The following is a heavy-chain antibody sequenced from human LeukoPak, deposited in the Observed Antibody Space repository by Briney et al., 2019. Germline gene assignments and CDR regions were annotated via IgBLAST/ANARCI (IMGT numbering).Heavy chain of an antibody. CDR2: IRYDGSNT. CDR3: AKGPWVGRFMVRSNYYFDY. Sequence: GGSLRLSCAASGFIFNSYGMHWVRQAPGKGPEWVAFIRYDGSNTYYADSVKGRFTISRDNSKNTLYLQMNSLRAEDTAVYYCAKGPWVGRFMVRSNYYFDYWGQGTLVTVSS. CDR1: GFIFNSYG. V-gene: IGHV3-30*02. J-gene: IGHJ4*02. D-gene: IGHD3-10*01.